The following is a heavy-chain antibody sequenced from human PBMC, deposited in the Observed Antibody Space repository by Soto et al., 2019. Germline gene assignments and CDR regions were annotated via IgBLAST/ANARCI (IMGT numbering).Heavy chain of an antibody. V-gene: IGHV3-72*01. CDR1: GFTFSDHY. CDR3: ARRDLAVAGTRDAFDI. D-gene: IGHD6-19*01. J-gene: IGHJ3*02. Sequence: PGGSLRLSCAASGFTFSDHYMDWVRQAPGKGLEWVGRTRNKANSYTTEYAASVKGRFTISRDDSKNSLYLQMNSLKTEDTAVYYCARRDLAVAGTRDAFDIWGQGTMVTVSS. CDR2: TRNKANSYTT.